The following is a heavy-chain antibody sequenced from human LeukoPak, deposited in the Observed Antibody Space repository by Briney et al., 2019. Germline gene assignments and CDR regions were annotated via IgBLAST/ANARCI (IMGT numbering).Heavy chain of an antibody. CDR2: IHYSGTT. Sequence: SETLSLTCTVSGGSISGYYWTWIRQPPGKGLEWLGYIHYSGTTSHNPSLKRRVSISVDTSKNQFSLKVRSGTAADTAVYYCARPKGEASVTERFDYWGQGTLVTVSS. CDR3: ARPKGEASVTERFDY. J-gene: IGHJ4*02. V-gene: IGHV4-59*08. CDR1: GGSISGYY. D-gene: IGHD3-16*01.